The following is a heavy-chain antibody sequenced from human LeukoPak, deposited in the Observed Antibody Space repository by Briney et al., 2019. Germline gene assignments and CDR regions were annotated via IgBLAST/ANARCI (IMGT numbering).Heavy chain of an antibody. CDR2: NYSTGNT. D-gene: IGHD3-10*01. V-gene: IGHV4-4*07. Sequence: PSETLSLTCTVSGASISSYYWSWIRQPAGKGPEWIGRNYSTGNTNYNPSLKSRVTMSVDTSKNQFSLQLSSVTAADTAVYYCATSRQLWFDYWGQGTLVTVSS. J-gene: IGHJ4*02. CDR3: ATSRQLWFDY. CDR1: GASISSYY.